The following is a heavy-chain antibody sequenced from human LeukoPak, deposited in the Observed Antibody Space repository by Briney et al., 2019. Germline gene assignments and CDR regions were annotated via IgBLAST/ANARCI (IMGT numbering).Heavy chain of an antibody. D-gene: IGHD6-19*01. Sequence: SETLSLTCTVSGGSISSYYWSWIRQPPGKGLEWIGYIFYSGSTDYNPSLTSRVTISVDTSNNQFSLRLTSVIAADTAVYYCARGRLARSPYFDYWGQGTLVTVSS. V-gene: IGHV4-59*01. CDR3: ARGRLARSPYFDY. CDR1: GGSISSYY. CDR2: IFYSGST. J-gene: IGHJ4*02.